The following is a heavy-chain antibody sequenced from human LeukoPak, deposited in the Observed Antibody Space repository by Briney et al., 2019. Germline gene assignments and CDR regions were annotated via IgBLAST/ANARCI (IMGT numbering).Heavy chain of an antibody. D-gene: IGHD6-6*01. CDR3: ASAIVPYYYYGMDV. Sequence: ASVKVSCKASGYTFTSYDINWVRQATGQGLEWMGWMNPNSGNTGYAQKFQGRVTMTRNTSISTAYVELSSLRSEDTAVYYCASAIVPYYYYGMDVWGQGTTVTVSS. CDR2: MNPNSGNT. V-gene: IGHV1-8*01. J-gene: IGHJ6*02. CDR1: GYTFTSYD.